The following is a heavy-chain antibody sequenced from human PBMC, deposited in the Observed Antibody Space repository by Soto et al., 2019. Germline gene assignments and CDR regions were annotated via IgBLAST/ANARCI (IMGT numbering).Heavy chain of an antibody. CDR3: AKDLRDYYIVVVVAAAFDI. V-gene: IGHV3-23*01. J-gene: IGHJ3*02. CDR1: GFTFSSYA. CDR2: ISGSGSST. Sequence: GGSLRLSCAASGFTFSSYAMSWVRQAPGKGLEWVSAISGSGSSTYYADSVKGRFTISRDNSKNTLYLQMNSLRAEDTAVYYCAKDLRDYYIVVVVAAAFDIWGQGTMVTVSS. D-gene: IGHD2-15*01.